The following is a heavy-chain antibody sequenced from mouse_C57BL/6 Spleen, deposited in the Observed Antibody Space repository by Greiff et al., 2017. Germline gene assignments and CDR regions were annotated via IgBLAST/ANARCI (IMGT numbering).Heavy chain of an antibody. CDR3: ARHGTNWDYFDY. D-gene: IGHD4-1*01. Sequence: EVKLVESGGDLVKPGGSLKLSCAASGFTFSSYGMSWVRQTPDKRLEWVATISSGGSYTYYPDSVQGRFTISRDNAKNTLYLQMSSLKSEDTAMYYCARHGTNWDYFDYWGQGTTLTVSS. CDR2: ISSGGSYT. V-gene: IGHV5-6*01. CDR1: GFTFSSYG. J-gene: IGHJ2*01.